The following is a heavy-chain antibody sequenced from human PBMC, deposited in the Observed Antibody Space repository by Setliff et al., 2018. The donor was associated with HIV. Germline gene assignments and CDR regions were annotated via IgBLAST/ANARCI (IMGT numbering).Heavy chain of an antibody. V-gene: IGHV1-46*04. Sequence: GASVKVSCKASGGTFSSYAISWVRQAPGQGLEWMGRINPSGGSTYYADSVKGRFTISRHNSKNTLYLQLNSLRAEDTAVYYCARVSKSSPDAFDIWGQGTMVTVSS. CDR3: ARVSKSSPDAFDI. J-gene: IGHJ3*02. CDR1: GGTFSSYA. D-gene: IGHD6-13*01. CDR2: INPSGGST.